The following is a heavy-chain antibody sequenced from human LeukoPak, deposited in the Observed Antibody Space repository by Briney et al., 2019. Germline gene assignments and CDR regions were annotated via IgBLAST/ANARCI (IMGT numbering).Heavy chain of an antibody. V-gene: IGHV3-33*01. D-gene: IGHD3-10*01. CDR1: GFTFSNYG. Sequence: GGSLRLSCAASGFTFSNYGMHWVRQAPGKGLEWVTIIWYDGSNKYYADSVKGRFTISRDNSKITLFLQMNSLRAEDTAVYYCARDKLTGNAFDIWGQGTMVTVSS. CDR3: ARDKLTGNAFDI. CDR2: IWYDGSNK. J-gene: IGHJ3*02.